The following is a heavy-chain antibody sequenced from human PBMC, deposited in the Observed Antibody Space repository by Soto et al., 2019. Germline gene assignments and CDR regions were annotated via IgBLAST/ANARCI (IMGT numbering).Heavy chain of an antibody. CDR3: AREASRSSGEEYYYYYGMDV. J-gene: IGHJ6*02. CDR2: IIPIFGTA. CDR1: GGTFSSYA. V-gene: IGHV1-69*13. Sequence: SVKVSCKASGGTFSSYAISWVRQAPGQGLEWMGGIIPIFGTANYAQKFQGRVTITADESTSTAYMELSSLRSEDKAVYYCAREASRSSGEEYYYYYGMDVWGQGTTVTVSS. D-gene: IGHD6-6*01.